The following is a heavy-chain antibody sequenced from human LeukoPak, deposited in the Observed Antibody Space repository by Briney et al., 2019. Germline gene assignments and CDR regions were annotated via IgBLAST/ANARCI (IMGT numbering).Heavy chain of an antibody. CDR2: ISSSSSTI. CDR1: GFTFSSYS. D-gene: IGHD3-22*01. Sequence: GGSLRLSCAASGFTFSSYSMNWVRQAPGKGLEWVSYISSSSSTIYYADSVKGRFTISRDNAKNSLYLQMNSPRAEDTAVYYCARDGPGPYYDSSGHDYWGQGTLVTVSS. J-gene: IGHJ4*02. CDR3: ARDGPGPYYDSSGHDY. V-gene: IGHV3-48*01.